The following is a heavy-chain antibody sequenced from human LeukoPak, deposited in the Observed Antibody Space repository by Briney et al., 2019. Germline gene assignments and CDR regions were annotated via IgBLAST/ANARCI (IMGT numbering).Heavy chain of an antibody. V-gene: IGHV4-61*02. J-gene: IGHJ4*02. CDR3: AGSPLVRFDY. CDR2: IYTSGST. CDR1: GGSISSGSYY. Sequence: PSETLSLTCTVSGGSISSGSYYWSWIRQPAGKGLEWIGRIYTSGSTNYNPSLKSRVTISFDTSKNQFSLKLSSVTAADTAVYYCAGSPLVRFDYWGQGALVTVSS.